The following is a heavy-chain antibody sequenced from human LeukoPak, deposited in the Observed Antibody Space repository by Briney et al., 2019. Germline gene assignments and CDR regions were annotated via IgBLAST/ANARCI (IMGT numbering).Heavy chain of an antibody. CDR2: ISSSSSYI. Sequence: GGSLRLSCAASGFTFSSYSMNWVRQAPGKGLEWVSSISSSSSYIYYADSVKGRFTISRDNAKNSLYLQMNSLRAEDTAVYYCARDPGVRGYSYGDFDYWGQGTLVTVSS. J-gene: IGHJ4*02. CDR1: GFTFSSYS. V-gene: IGHV3-21*01. D-gene: IGHD5-18*01. CDR3: ARDPGVRGYSYGDFDY.